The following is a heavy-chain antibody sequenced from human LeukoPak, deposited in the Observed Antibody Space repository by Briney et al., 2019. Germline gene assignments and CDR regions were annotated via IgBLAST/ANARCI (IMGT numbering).Heavy chain of an antibody. Sequence: PGGSLRLSCAASGFTFSSYAMHWVRQAPGKGLEWVAVISYDGSNKYYADSVKGRFTISRDNSKNTLYLQMNSLRAEDTAVYYCASLTYYYDSSGYGWGQGTLVTVSS. CDR1: GFTFSSYA. CDR3: ASLTYYYDSSGYG. CDR2: ISYDGSNK. D-gene: IGHD3-22*01. V-gene: IGHV3-30-3*01. J-gene: IGHJ4*02.